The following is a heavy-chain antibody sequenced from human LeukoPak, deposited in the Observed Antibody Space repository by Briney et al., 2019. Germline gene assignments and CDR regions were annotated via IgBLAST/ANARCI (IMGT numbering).Heavy chain of an antibody. CDR3: ARSHPAVVPAAIARNFDY. V-gene: IGHV4-30-4*08. CDR1: GGSISSGDYY. J-gene: IGHJ4*02. D-gene: IGHD2-2*02. Sequence: SQTLSLTCTVSGGSISSGDYYWSWIRQPPGKGLEWIGYIYYSGSTYYNPSLKSRVTISVDTSKNQFSLKLSSVTAADTAVYYCARSHPAVVPAAIARNFDYWGQGTLVTVSS. CDR2: IYYSGST.